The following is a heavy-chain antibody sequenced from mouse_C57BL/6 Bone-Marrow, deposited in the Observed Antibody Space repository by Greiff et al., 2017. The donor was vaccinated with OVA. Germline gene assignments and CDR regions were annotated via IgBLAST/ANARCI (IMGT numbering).Heavy chain of an antibody. CDR1: GFTFSDYG. D-gene: IGHD1-1*01. CDR2: ISSGISTI. J-gene: IGHJ3*01. V-gene: IGHV5-17*01. CDR3: ARGDYSLAY. Sequence: EVMLVESGGGLVKPGGSLKLSCAASGFTFSDYGMHWVRQAPEKGLEWVAYISSGISTIYYADTVKGRFTISRDNAKNTLFLQMTSLRSEDTAMYYCARGDYSLAYWGQGTLVTVSA.